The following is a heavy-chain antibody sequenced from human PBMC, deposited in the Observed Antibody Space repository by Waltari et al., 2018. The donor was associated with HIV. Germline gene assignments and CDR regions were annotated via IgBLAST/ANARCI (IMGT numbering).Heavy chain of an antibody. CDR3: ARQRLRFVEWLSLNWVDP. Sequence: QVQLQESSPGLVRPSVTLSLTCNVSGGSIYSSSYYWAWIRQSPGKGLEWIGSIYSSGTPYSNPSFKSRVSISVDPRKNQFSLNLSSLTATDTAVYYCARQRLRFVEWLSLNWVDPWGQGTLVIVSS. D-gene: IGHD3-3*01. V-gene: IGHV4-39*01. J-gene: IGHJ5*02. CDR2: IYSSGTP. CDR1: GGSIYSSSYY.